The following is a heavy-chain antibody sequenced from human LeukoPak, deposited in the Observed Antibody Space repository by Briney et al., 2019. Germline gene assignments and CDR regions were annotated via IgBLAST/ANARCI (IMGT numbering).Heavy chain of an antibody. CDR1: GFTFSSYS. J-gene: IGHJ4*02. CDR3: ARDKLKRGVTSQFIGLDY. D-gene: IGHD2-8*01. Sequence: PGGPLRLSCAASGFTFSSYSMNWVRQAPGKGLEWVSYISSSSSTIYYADSVKGRFTISRDNAKNSLYLQMNSLRAEDTAVYYCARDKLKRGVTSQFIGLDYWGQGTLVTVSS. CDR2: ISSSSSTI. V-gene: IGHV3-48*04.